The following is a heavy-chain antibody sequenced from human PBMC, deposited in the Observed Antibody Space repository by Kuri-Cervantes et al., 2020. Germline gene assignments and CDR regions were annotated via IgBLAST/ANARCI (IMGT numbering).Heavy chain of an antibody. CDR3: ARDPYYHDIEATVKNDDY. D-gene: IGHD5-12*01. V-gene: IGHV3-9*01. J-gene: IGHJ4*02. CDR2: ISWNSGKI. Sequence: GGSLRLSCAASGFTFSSYAMHWVRQAPGKGLEWVSGISWNSGKIGYADSVKGRFTISRDNAKNSPYLQMNSLRAEDTAVYYCARDPYYHDIEATVKNDDYWGQGTLVTVSS. CDR1: GFTFSSYA.